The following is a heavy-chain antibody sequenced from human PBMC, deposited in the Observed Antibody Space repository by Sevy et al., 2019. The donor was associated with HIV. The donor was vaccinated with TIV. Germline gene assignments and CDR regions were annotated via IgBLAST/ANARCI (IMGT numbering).Heavy chain of an antibody. D-gene: IGHD1-1*01. V-gene: IGHV3-53*01. CDR1: GFTVSSNY. CDR3: ARGLNNWNDQDQNWFDP. CDR2: IYSGGST. Sequence: GGSLRLSCAASGFTVSSNYMSWVRQAPGKGLEWVSVIYSGGSTYYEDSVKGRFTISRDNSKNTLYLQRNSLRAEDTAVYYCARGLNNWNDQDQNWFDPWGQGTLVTVSS. J-gene: IGHJ5*02.